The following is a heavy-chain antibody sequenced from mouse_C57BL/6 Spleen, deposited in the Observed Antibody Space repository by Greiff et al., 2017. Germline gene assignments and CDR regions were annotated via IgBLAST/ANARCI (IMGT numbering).Heavy chain of an antibody. V-gene: IGHV1-69*01. CDR2: IDPSDSYT. Sequence: VQLQQPGAELVMPGASVKLSCKASGYTFTSYWMHWVKQRPGQGLGWIGEIDPSDSYTNYNQKFKGKSTLTVDKSSSTAYMQLSSLTSEDSAVYYCARFSYYFDYWGEGTTLTVSS. CDR1: GYTFTSYW. CDR3: ARFSYYFDY. J-gene: IGHJ2*01.